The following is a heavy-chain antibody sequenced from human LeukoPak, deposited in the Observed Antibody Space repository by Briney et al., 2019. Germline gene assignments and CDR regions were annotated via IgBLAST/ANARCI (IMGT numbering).Heavy chain of an antibody. J-gene: IGHJ5*02. CDR2: ISGSGGST. D-gene: IGHD6-13*01. CDR1: GFTFDDYA. Sequence: GGSLRLSCAASGFTFDDYAMTWVRQAPGKGLEWVSAISGSGGSTYYADSVKGRFTISRDNSKNTLYLQMNSLRAEDTAVYYCAHPTEYSSSWYGNWFDPWGQGTLVTVSS. V-gene: IGHV3-23*01. CDR3: AHPTEYSSSWYGNWFDP.